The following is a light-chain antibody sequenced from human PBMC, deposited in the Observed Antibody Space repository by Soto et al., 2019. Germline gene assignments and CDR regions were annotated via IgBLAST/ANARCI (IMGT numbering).Light chain of an antibody. V-gene: IGLV4-60*03. CDR1: SGHTSHI. CDR3: ETWDSNIGI. Sequence: QLVLTQLSSASASLGSSVKLTCSLDSGHTSHIIAWHQQQPGKAPRYLMKLEGRGNYNKGSGVPDRFSGSSSGADRYLTSSNLRSEDEADYYCETWDSNIGIFGEGTQLTVL. J-gene: IGLJ2*01. CDR2: LEGRGNY.